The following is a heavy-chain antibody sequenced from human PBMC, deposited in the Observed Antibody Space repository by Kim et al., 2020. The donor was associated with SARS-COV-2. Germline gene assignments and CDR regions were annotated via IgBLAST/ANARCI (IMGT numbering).Heavy chain of an antibody. Sequence: SVKVSCKASGGTFSSYAISWVRQAPGQGLEWMGRIIPILGIANYAQKFQGRVTITADKSTSTAYMELRSLRCEVTAVYYCARGPYYYDSSGFLGYWGQG. D-gene: IGHD3-22*01. CDR1: GGTFSSYA. CDR3: ARGPYYYDSSGFLGY. J-gene: IGHJ4*02. V-gene: IGHV1-69*04. CDR2: IIPILGIA.